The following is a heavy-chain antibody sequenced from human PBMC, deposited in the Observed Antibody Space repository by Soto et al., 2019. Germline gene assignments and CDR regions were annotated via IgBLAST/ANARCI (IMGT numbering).Heavy chain of an antibody. CDR3: ARLEGLATISYYFDF. CDR2: IYYSGNT. Sequence: PSETLSLTCIVSGGSVSSSNYYWGWVRQSPGKGLEWIGSIYYSGNTYYNPSLESRVTISVDKSNNEFSLKVISVTAADTAVYYCARLEGLATISYYFDFWGQGSRVTVSS. D-gene: IGHD3-9*01. V-gene: IGHV4-39*01. J-gene: IGHJ4*02. CDR1: GGSVSSSNYY.